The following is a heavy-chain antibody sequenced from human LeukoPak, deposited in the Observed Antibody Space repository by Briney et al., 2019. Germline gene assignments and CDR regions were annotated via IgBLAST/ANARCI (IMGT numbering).Heavy chain of an antibody. CDR3: ARPYDSSGYYYGY. CDR1: GFTFSSYW. D-gene: IGHD3-22*01. V-gene: IGHV3-7*01. J-gene: IGHJ4*02. Sequence: PGGSLRLSCAASGFTFSSYWMSWVRQAPGKGLEWVANIKQDGSEKYYVDSVKGRFTISRDNAKNSLYLQMNSLRAEDTAVYYCARPYDSSGYYYGYWGQGTLVTVSS. CDR2: IKQDGSEK.